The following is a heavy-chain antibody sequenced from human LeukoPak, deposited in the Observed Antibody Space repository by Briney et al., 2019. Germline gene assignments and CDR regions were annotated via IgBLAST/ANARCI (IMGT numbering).Heavy chain of an antibody. Sequence: SETLPLTCTVSGGSISTYSWTWIRQPPGKGLEWIGNIYYSGSTNYNPSLKSRVTISIDTSKNQFSLKVSSVTAADTAVYYCARAHSSGWPHMFDPWGQGTLVTVPS. CDR1: GGSISTYS. V-gene: IGHV4-59*01. J-gene: IGHJ5*02. CDR2: IYYSGST. D-gene: IGHD6-19*01. CDR3: ARAHSSGWPHMFDP.